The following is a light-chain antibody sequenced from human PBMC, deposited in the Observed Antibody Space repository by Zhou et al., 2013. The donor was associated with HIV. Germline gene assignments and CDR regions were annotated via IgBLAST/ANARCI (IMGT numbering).Light chain of an antibody. V-gene: IGKV1-39*01. CDR2: AAS. Sequence: DIQMTQSPSSLSASVGDRVTITCRASQSISSSLNWFQQRPGKAPNLLIFAASSLQSGVPSRFSGSGSGTDFTLTISSLQPEDFATYYCQQSYSTPPTFGQGTKVEIK. CDR3: QQSYSTPPT. J-gene: IGKJ1*01. CDR1: QSISSS.